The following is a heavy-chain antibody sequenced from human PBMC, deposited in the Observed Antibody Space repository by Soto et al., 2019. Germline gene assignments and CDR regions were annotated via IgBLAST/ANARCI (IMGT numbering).Heavy chain of an antibody. D-gene: IGHD2-15*01. CDR1: GVTFSSYS. CDR2: ISSSSTTI. Sequence: PGGSLGLSCAASGVTFSSYSMNWVRKATGKGLEWVSYISSSSTTIYYADSVKGRFTISRDNAKNSLYLQMNSLRAEDTAVYYCARLYRRGGSCYSGDAFDIWGQGTMVTVSS. CDR3: ARLYRRGGSCYSGDAFDI. J-gene: IGHJ3*02. V-gene: IGHV3-48*01.